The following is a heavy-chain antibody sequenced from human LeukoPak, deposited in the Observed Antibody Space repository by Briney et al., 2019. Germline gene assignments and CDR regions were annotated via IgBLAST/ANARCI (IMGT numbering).Heavy chain of an antibody. CDR1: GFTFSSYA. J-gene: IGHJ4*02. CDR2: KSYDGSNK. Sequence: GGSLRLSCAASGFTFSSYAMHWVRQAPGTGLEWVAVKSYDGSNKYYADSVKGRFTISRDNSKNTLYLQMNSLRAEDTAVYYCAKDPEMVAATPPDYWGQGTLVTVSS. V-gene: IGHV3-30-3*01. D-gene: IGHD2-15*01. CDR3: AKDPEMVAATPPDY.